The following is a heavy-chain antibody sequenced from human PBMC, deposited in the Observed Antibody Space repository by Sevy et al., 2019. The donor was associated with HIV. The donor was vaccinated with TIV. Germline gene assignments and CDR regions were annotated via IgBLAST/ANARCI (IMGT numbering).Heavy chain of an antibody. CDR2: IKQDGSEK. J-gene: IGHJ3*02. CDR3: ARDLLHSSSLDAFDI. CDR1: GFTFSSYW. V-gene: IGHV3-7*01. Sequence: GALRLSCAASGFTFSSYWMSWVRQAPGKGLEWVANIKQDGSEKYYVDSVKGRFTISRDNAKNSLYLQMNSLRAEDTAAYYCARDLLHSSSLDAFDIWGQGTMVTVSS. D-gene: IGHD6-13*01.